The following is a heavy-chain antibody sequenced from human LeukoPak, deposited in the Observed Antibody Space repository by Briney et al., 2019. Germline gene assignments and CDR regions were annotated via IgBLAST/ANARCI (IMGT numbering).Heavy chain of an antibody. Sequence: GESLKISCKGSGYSFTSYWIGWVRQMPGKGLEWMGIIYPGDSDTRYSPSFQGQVTISADKSISTAYLQWSSLKASDTAMYYCARLGYYDFWSGFNAGYAFDIWGQGTMVTVSS. D-gene: IGHD3-3*01. J-gene: IGHJ3*02. V-gene: IGHV5-51*01. CDR1: GYSFTSYW. CDR2: IYPGDSDT. CDR3: ARLGYYDFWSGFNAGYAFDI.